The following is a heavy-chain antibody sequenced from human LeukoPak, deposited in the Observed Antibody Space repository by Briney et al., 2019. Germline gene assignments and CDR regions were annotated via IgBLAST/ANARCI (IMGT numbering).Heavy chain of an antibody. CDR2: IKQDGSEK. D-gene: IGHD4-17*01. CDR3: ARASPNTVTTLQYFDY. Sequence: GGSLRLSCAASGFTFSSYWMSWVRQAPGKGLEWVANIKQDGSEKYYVDSVKGRFTISRDNAKNSLYLQMNSLRAEDTAVYYCARASPNTVTTLQYFDYWGQGTLVTVSS. J-gene: IGHJ4*02. CDR1: GFTFSSYW. V-gene: IGHV3-7*01.